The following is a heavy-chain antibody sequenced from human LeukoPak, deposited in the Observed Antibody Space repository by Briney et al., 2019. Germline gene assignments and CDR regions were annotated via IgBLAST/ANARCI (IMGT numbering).Heavy chain of an antibody. Sequence: SETLSPTCTVSGGSISSSSYYHWGWIRQPPGKGLEWIGNVYYSGSTYYNPSLKSRVTISVDTSKNHFSLKLTSVTAADTAVYYCARDQTYSGSGIYTYFDYWGQGILVTVSS. V-gene: IGHV4-39*02. CDR3: ARDQTYSGSGIYTYFDY. J-gene: IGHJ4*02. D-gene: IGHD3-10*01. CDR1: GGSISSSSYY. CDR2: VYYSGST.